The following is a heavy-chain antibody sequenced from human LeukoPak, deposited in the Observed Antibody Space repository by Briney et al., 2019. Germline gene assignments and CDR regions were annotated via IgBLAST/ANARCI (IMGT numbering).Heavy chain of an antibody. CDR3: ARADCSSSTCYLRRGWFDP. CDR2: ISTSSRYI. D-gene: IGHD2-2*01. CDR1: GFTLSNYD. J-gene: IGHJ5*02. V-gene: IGHV3-21*01. Sequence: PGGSLRLSCAASGFTLSNYDMNWARQAPGKGLEWVSSISTSSRYIYYKDSVRGRFTISRDDAKNSLYLEMNSLRAEDTAVYYCARADCSSSTCYLRRGWFDPWGQGTLVTVSS.